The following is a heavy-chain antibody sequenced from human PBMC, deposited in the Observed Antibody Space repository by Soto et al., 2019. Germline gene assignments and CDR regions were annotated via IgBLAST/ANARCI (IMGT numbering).Heavy chain of an antibody. CDR3: ARVEYSYGGNLDP. V-gene: IGHV4-31*03. D-gene: IGHD5-18*01. CDR2: IYSSGST. Sequence: PSETLSLTCTVSGGSISNGAYYWTWIRHHPGKGLEWIGYIYSSGSTYYNPSLKSRVTISLDTSKNQFSLKLSSVTAADTAVYYWARVEYSYGGNLDPWGQGTLVTVSS. CDR1: GGSISNGAYY. J-gene: IGHJ5*02.